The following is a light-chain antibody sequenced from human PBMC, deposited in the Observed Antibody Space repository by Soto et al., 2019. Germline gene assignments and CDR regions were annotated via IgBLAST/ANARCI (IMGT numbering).Light chain of an antibody. V-gene: IGKV3-20*01. CDR3: QHDEISVWT. CDR1: QRVSGRS. J-gene: IGKJ1*01. CDR2: GAS. Sequence: EIVLTQSPGALSLSPGERVTLSCRASQRVSGRSLGWYQQKPCQSPRLLIYGASTRATGIPARFSGSGSGTDFTLTISILEAEDFAVYYCQHDEISVWTLGKGTTVEI.